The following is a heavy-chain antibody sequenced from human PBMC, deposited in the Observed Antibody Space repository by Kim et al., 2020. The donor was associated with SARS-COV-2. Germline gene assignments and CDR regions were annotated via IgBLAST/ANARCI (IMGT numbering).Heavy chain of an antibody. D-gene: IGHD6-13*01. CDR2: IWYDGSNK. J-gene: IGHJ4*02. Sequence: GGSLRLSCAASGFTFSIYGMHWVRQAPVKGLEWLALIWYDGSNKYYVDSVKGRFTISRDNSKNTLYLQMNSLRAEDTAVYDCARGVGGQQLAYFDYWGLGSLVTVP. CDR1: GFTFSIYG. CDR3: ARGVGGQQLAYFDY. V-gene: IGHV3-33*01.